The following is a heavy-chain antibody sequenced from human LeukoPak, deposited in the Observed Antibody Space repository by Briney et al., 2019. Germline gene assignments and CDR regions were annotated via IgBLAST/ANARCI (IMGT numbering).Heavy chain of an antibody. D-gene: IGHD5-18*01. CDR2: IYHSGST. J-gene: IGHJ6*03. CDR3: ARHNSYGYYYYYYYYYMDV. V-gene: IGHV4-38-2*01. Sequence: SETLSLTCAVSGYSISSGYYWGWIRQPPGKGLEWIGSIYHSGSTYYNPSLKSRVTISVDTSKNQFSLKLSSVTAADTAVYYCARHNSYGYYYYYYYYYMDVWGKGTTVTVSS. CDR1: GYSISSGYY.